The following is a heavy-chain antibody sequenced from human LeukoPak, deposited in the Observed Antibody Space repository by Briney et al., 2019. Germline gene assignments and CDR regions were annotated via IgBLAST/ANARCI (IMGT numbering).Heavy chain of an antibody. Sequence: GGSLRLSCAASGFTFSSYSMNWVRQAPGKGLEWVSSISSSSSYIYYADSVKGRFTISRDNAKNSLYLQMNSLRAEDTAVYYCARDFPTKNSYCSSTSCGAQGAEYFQHWGQGTLVTVSS. D-gene: IGHD2-2*01. CDR1: GFTFSSYS. J-gene: IGHJ1*01. V-gene: IGHV3-21*01. CDR3: ARDFPTKNSYCSSTSCGAQGAEYFQH. CDR2: ISSSSSYI.